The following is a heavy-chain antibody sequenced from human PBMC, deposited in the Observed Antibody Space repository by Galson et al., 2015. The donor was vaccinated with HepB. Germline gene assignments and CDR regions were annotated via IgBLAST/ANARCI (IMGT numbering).Heavy chain of an antibody. Sequence: SLRLSCAASGFTASSNHMNWVRQAPGKGLEWVSLIYRSGGTLYADSVKGRFTISRENSKNTVYLQMNSLRAEDTAVYYCARRTGEGDDAFDFWGQGTMVTVSS. J-gene: IGHJ3*01. D-gene: IGHD7-27*01. V-gene: IGHV3-66*04. CDR1: GFTASSNH. CDR2: IYRSGGT. CDR3: ARRTGEGDDAFDF.